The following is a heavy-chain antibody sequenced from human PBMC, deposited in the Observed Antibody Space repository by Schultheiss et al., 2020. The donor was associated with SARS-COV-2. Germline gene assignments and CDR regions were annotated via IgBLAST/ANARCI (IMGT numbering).Heavy chain of an antibody. CDR3: ARVSGRREPGYYYYYGMDV. CDR2: IYHSGGT. D-gene: IGHD1-14*01. V-gene: IGHV4-61*03. CDR1: GGSISSGGYY. Sequence: SETLSLTCTVSGGSISSGGYYWSWIRQHPGKGLEWIGYIYHSGGTRYHPSLKSRVTISLDTSKNHFFLKLTSVTAADTAVYYCARVSGRREPGYYYYYGMDVWGQGTTVTVSS. J-gene: IGHJ6*02.